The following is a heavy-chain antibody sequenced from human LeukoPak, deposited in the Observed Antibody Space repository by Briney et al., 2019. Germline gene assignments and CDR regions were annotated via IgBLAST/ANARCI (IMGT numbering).Heavy chain of an antibody. Sequence: PSETLPLTCTVSGGSISSSSYYWGWIRQPPGKGLEWIGSIYYSGSTYYNPSLKSRVTISVDTSKNQFSLKVHSVTAADTAVYYCARHFASTGYRFDYWGQGTLVTVSS. CDR2: IYYSGST. J-gene: IGHJ4*02. V-gene: IGHV4-39*01. CDR3: ARHFASTGYRFDY. CDR1: GGSISSSSYY. D-gene: IGHD6-13*01.